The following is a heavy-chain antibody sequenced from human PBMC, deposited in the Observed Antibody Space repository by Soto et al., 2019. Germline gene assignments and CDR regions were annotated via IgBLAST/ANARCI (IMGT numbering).Heavy chain of an antibody. CDR2: IHSGGSSI. D-gene: IGHD4-17*01. J-gene: IGHJ6*02. Sequence: EVQLVESGGGLVQPGGSLILSCAASGFTFNTYHMNWVRQAPGKGLEWVSYIHSGGSSIYYADSVKGRFTISRDNSKNSLFLQMNSLRAEDTAVYYCARDGTTETTNYHYAMDVWGQGTTVTVSS. V-gene: IGHV3-48*03. CDR1: GFTFNTYH. CDR3: ARDGTTETTNYHYAMDV.